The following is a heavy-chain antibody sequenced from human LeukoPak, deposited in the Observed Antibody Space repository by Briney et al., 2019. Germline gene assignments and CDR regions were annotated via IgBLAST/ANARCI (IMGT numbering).Heavy chain of an antibody. CDR3: VRDSSGWYKSWFDP. V-gene: IGHV4-59*01. CDR1: GGSISSYY. D-gene: IGHD6-19*01. Sequence: PSETLSLTCTVSGGSISSYYWSWIRQPPGKGLEWVGYMYYSGSTDYNPSLKSRVTISVDTSKNQFSLKLSSVTAADTAVYYCVRDSSGWYKSWFDPWGQGTLVTVSS. J-gene: IGHJ5*02. CDR2: MYYSGST.